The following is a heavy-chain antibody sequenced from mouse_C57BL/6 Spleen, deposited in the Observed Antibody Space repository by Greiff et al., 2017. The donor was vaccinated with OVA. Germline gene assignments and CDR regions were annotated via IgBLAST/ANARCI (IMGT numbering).Heavy chain of an antibody. CDR2: INPDSSTI. CDR3: ARVSTMVTLDY. J-gene: IGHJ2*01. D-gene: IGHD2-2*01. Sequence: EVKLQESGGGLVQPGGSLKLSCAASGIAFSRYWMSWVRRAPGKGLEWIGEINPDSSTINYAPSLKDKFIISRDNAKNTLYLQMSKVRSEDTALYYCARVSTMVTLDYWGQGTTLTVSS. V-gene: IGHV4-1*01. CDR1: GIAFSRYW.